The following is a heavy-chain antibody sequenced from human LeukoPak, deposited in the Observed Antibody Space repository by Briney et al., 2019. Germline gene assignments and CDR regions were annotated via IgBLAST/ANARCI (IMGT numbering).Heavy chain of an antibody. CDR1: GYTFTSYA. J-gene: IGHJ3*02. CDR3: AREIFEQVGRVPAARAFDI. V-gene: IGHV1-3*01. D-gene: IGHD2-2*01. Sequence: ASVKVSCKASGYTFTSYAMHWVRQAPGQRLEWMGWINAGNGNTKYSQKFQGRVTITRDTSASTAYMELSSLRSEDTAVYYCAREIFEQVGRVPAARAFDIWGQGTMVTVSS. CDR2: INAGNGNT.